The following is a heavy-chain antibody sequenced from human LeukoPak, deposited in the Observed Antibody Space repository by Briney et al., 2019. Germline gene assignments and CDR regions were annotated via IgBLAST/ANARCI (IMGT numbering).Heavy chain of an antibody. V-gene: IGHV3-30*04. CDR1: GFTFSSYA. D-gene: IGHD6-13*01. CDR2: ISYDGSNK. CDR3: AKDLWQQLENDAFDI. Sequence: PGGSLRLSCAASGFTFSSYAMHWVRQAPGKGLEWVAVISYDGSNKYYADSVKGRLTISRDNSKNTLYLQMNSLRAEDTAVYYCAKDLWQQLENDAFDIWGQGTMVTVSS. J-gene: IGHJ3*02.